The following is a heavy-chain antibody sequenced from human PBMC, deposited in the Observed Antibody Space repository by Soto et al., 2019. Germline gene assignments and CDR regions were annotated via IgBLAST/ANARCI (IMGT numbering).Heavy chain of an antibody. CDR2: VKNKADGHAT. CDR1: GFTFRDSG. V-gene: IGHV3-73*01. CDR3: TRRGNCGMDV. D-gene: IGHD5-12*01. J-gene: IGHJ6*02. Sequence: EVQLVESGGGLVQPGGSLKLSCAASGFTFRDSGMHWVRQASGKGLEWVGRVKNKADGHATAYAASVKGRFTISRDDSKNTAYLQMNSLKTEDTAVYYCTRRGNCGMDVWGQGATVTVSS.